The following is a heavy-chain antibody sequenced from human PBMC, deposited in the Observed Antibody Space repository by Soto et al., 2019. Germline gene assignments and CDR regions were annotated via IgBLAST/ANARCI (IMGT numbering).Heavy chain of an antibody. CDR3: ARGPRVSSTGTGAH. J-gene: IGHJ4*02. V-gene: IGHV3-74*01. D-gene: IGHD1-1*01. CDR2: ISDDGSTA. CDR1: GFTFSAYW. Sequence: VGSLRLSCAVSGFTFSAYWMHWVRQVPGKGLTWVSRISDDGSTATYADSVKGRFIISRDNAKNTLYLEMNTLRADDSGLYYCARGPRVSSTGTGAHWGRGTLVTVSS.